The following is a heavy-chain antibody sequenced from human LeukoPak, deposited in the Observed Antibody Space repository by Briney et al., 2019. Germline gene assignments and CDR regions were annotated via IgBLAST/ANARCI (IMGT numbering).Heavy chain of an antibody. J-gene: IGHJ6*02. D-gene: IGHD2-15*01. Sequence: GASVKVSCTASGYTFTSYGISWVRQAPGQGLEWMGWISAYNGNTNYAQKLQGRVTMTTDTSTSTAYMELRSLRSDDTAVYYCARDYDVVVVAAEGTDGMDVWGQGTTVTVSS. V-gene: IGHV1-18*01. CDR1: GYTFTSYG. CDR3: ARDYDVVVVAAEGTDGMDV. CDR2: ISAYNGNT.